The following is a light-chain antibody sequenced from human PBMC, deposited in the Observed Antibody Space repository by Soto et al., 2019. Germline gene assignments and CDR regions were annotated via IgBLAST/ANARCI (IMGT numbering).Light chain of an antibody. Sequence: EIVLTQSPGTLSLSPGESAALSCRASQSVTSNYLVWYRQKPGQAPRLLIYAISSIAARIADRFNGSESGTEFTLTITGLEREDSAVYYCQQHSNSPWTFCQGTSV. CDR1: QSVTSNY. J-gene: IGKJ1*01. V-gene: IGKV3D-20*02. CDR2: AIS. CDR3: QQHSNSPWT.